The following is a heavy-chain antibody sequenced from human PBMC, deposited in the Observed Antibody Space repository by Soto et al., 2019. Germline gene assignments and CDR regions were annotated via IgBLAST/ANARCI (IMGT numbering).Heavy chain of an antibody. V-gene: IGHV3-23*01. CDR2: ISGSGGST. Sequence: GGSLRLSCAASGFTFSSYAMSWVRQAPGKGLEWVSAISGSGGSTYYAGSGKGRFTISRDNSKNTLYLQMNSLRAEDTAVYYCAKDAHYDSSGYSLGRYYYYGMDVWGQGTTVTVSS. CDR1: GFTFSSYA. J-gene: IGHJ6*02. D-gene: IGHD3-22*01. CDR3: AKDAHYDSSGYSLGRYYYYGMDV.